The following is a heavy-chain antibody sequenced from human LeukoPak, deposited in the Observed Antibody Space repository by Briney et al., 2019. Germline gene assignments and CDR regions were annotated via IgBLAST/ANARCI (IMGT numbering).Heavy chain of an antibody. V-gene: IGHV5-51*01. CDR2: IYPGDSDT. Sequence: RGESLKISCKGSGYSFTSYWIGWVRQMPGKGLEWMGIIYPGDSDTRCSPSFQGQVTISADKSISTAYLQWSSLKASDTAIYYCARAYSSSYDAFDIWGQGTMVTVSS. J-gene: IGHJ3*02. CDR1: GYSFTSYW. CDR3: ARAYSSSYDAFDI. D-gene: IGHD6-13*01.